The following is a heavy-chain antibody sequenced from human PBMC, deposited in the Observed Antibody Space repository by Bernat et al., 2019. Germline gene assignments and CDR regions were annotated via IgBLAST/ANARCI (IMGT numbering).Heavy chain of an antibody. Sequence: QVQLVQSGAEVKKPGASVKVSCRASGYTFIKYIIHWVRQAPGQRLEWMGWINAGSGNTKYSQNFQGRVTITRDTSASTTYMELNSLRFEDTAVYYCARAQWLVTGAFDIWGQGTMVTVSS. CDR2: INAGSGNT. V-gene: IGHV1-3*01. CDR3: ARAQWLVTGAFDI. J-gene: IGHJ3*02. D-gene: IGHD6-19*01. CDR1: GYTFIKYI.